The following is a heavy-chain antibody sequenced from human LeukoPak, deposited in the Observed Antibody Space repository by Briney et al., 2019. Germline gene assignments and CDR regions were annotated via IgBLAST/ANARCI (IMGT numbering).Heavy chain of an antibody. V-gene: IGHV4-39*01. CDR3: ARARVRGVRSSFDY. CDR2: SYYSVST. D-gene: IGHD3-10*01. CDR1: GRPISSSRYS. Sequence: SETLSLTCTVSGRPISSSRYSWGWIRKPRGKGLEWIGRSYYSVSTYYNQSLKSRVTISVDTSKNHLSLKLSSVTAADTAVYYCARARVRGVRSSFDYWGQGTLVTVSS. J-gene: IGHJ4*02.